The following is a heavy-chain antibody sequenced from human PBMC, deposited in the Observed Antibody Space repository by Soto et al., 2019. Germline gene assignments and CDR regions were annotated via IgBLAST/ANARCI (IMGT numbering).Heavy chain of an antibody. Sequence: PGGSLRLSCAASGFTFSSYAMSWVRQTPGKRLEWVSAISGSDGSTYYADSVKGRFTISRDTSKNTLYLQMNSLRAEDTAVYYCAKDRPTYYYGSAPFDYWGQGTLVTVSS. J-gene: IGHJ4*02. V-gene: IGHV3-23*01. CDR2: ISGSDGST. CDR3: AKDRPTYYYGSAPFDY. CDR1: GFTFSSYA. D-gene: IGHD3-10*01.